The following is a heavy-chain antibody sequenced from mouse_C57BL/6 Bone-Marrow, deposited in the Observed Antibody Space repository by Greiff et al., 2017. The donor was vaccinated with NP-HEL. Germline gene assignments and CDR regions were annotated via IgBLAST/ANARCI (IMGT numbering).Heavy chain of an antibody. V-gene: IGHV1-26*01. CDR2: INPNNGGT. J-gene: IGHJ2*01. D-gene: IGHD1-1*01. Sequence: EVQLQQSGPELVKPGASVKISCKASGYTFTDYYMNWVKQSHGKSLEWIGDINPNNGGTSYNQKFKGKATLTVDKSSSTAYMELRSLTSEDSAVYYCARWTVVPYYFDYWGQGTTLTVSS. CDR1: GYTFTDYY. CDR3: ARWTVVPYYFDY.